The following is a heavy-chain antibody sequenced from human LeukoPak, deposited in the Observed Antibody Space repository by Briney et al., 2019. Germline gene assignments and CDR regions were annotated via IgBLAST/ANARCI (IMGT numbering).Heavy chain of an antibody. Sequence: SETLSLTCTVSGGSISSYYWSWIRQPPGKGLEWIGYIYYSGSTNYNPSLKSRVTISVDTSKNQFSLRLTSVTAADTAVYYCARTTEGGYTYDYFYYYYMDVWGKGTTVTISS. CDR2: IYYSGST. J-gene: IGHJ6*03. D-gene: IGHD5-18*01. CDR3: ARTTEGGYTYDYFYYYYMDV. CDR1: GGSISSYY. V-gene: IGHV4-59*01.